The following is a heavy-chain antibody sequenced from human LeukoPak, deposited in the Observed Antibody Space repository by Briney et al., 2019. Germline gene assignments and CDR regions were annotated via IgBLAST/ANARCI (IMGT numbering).Heavy chain of an antibody. D-gene: IGHD3-3*01. CDR3: ARGKSIFGVVRLSFYYYMDV. CDR1: GYTFTIYG. J-gene: IGHJ6*03. V-gene: IGHV1-8*03. Sequence: GASVTVSCKASGYTFTIYGINWVRQATGQGLEWMGWMNPNSGNTGYAQKFQGRVTITRNTSISTAYMELSSLRSEDTAVYYCARGKSIFGVVRLSFYYYMDVWGKGTTVTVSS. CDR2: MNPNSGNT.